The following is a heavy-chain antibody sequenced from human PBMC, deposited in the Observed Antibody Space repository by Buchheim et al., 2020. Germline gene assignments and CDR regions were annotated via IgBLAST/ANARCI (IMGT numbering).Heavy chain of an antibody. Sequence: QVQLVQSGAEVKKPGASVKVSCKASGYTFTSYYMHWVRQAPGQGLEWMGIINPSGGSTSYEPKLQGRVTMTRDTSTSTVYMELSSLRSEDTAVYYCARGPPVAGTFSNWFDPWGQGTL. D-gene: IGHD6-19*01. CDR1: GYTFTSYY. J-gene: IGHJ5*02. V-gene: IGHV1-46*03. CDR2: INPSGGST. CDR3: ARGPPVAGTFSNWFDP.